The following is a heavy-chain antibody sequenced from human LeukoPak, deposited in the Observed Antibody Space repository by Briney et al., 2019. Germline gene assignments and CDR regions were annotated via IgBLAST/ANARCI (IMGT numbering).Heavy chain of an antibody. D-gene: IGHD6-19*01. J-gene: IGHJ4*02. CDR3: ARDFLASGWHSFDY. V-gene: IGHV1-46*01. CDR1: GYTFSSYY. Sequence: ASVKVSCKASGYTFSSYYMRWVRQPPAQGPEWMRMINPTGGSTSYAQKLQGRVTLTTDTSTSTVYMELSSLRPEDTAVYYCARDFLASGWHSFDYWGQGTLVTVSS. CDR2: INPTGGST.